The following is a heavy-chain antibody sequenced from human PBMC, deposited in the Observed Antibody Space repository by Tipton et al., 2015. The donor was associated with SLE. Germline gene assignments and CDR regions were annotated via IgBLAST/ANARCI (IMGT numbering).Heavy chain of an antibody. D-gene: IGHD2-2*01. CDR2: IYYSGST. CDR3: ARVSCSSISCYVDF. CDR1: GDSISSSSYY. J-gene: IGHJ4*02. Sequence: TLSLTCSVSGDSISSSSYYWGWIRQPPGKGLEWIGSIYYSGSTYYNPSLKSRVTISVDTSKNQFSLKLSSVTAADTAVYYCARVSCSSISCYVDFWGQGTLVTVSS. V-gene: IGHV4-39*01.